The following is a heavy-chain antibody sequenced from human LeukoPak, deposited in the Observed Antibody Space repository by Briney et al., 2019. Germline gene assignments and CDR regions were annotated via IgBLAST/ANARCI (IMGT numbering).Heavy chain of an antibody. D-gene: IGHD4-17*01. CDR3: ARGGYGAHMG. CDR2: INSDGRTT. CDR1: GFSFSSFW. V-gene: IGHV3-74*01. J-gene: IGHJ4*02. Sequence: GGSLRLSCAASGFSFSSFWMHWVRHVHGKGLLWASGINSDGRTTGYADSVKGRFTISRDNDKNTVDLQRNSRRAEDTAVYYCARGGYGAHMGWGQGTLVTVSS.